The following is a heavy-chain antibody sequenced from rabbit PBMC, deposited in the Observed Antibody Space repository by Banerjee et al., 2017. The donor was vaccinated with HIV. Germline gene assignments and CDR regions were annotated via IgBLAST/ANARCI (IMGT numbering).Heavy chain of an antibody. CDR2: INTSSGNT. CDR3: ARGYAGSSYVYFNL. J-gene: IGHJ4*01. CDR1: GFSFSNKYV. D-gene: IGHD8-1*01. V-gene: IGHV1S45*01. Sequence: QEQLEESGGGLVQPEGSLTLTCTASGFSFSNKYVMCWVRQAPGKGLEWIACINTSSGNTVYATWAKGRFTISKTSSTTVDLKMTSLTAADTATYFCARGYAGSSYVYFNLWGPGTLVTVS.